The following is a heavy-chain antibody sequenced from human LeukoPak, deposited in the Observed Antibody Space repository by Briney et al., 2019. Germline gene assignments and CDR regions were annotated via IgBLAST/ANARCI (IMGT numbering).Heavy chain of an antibody. J-gene: IGHJ3*02. Sequence: SETLSLTCTVSGGSISSNYWSWIRQPAGKGPEWIGRIYTSGSTNYNPSLKSRVTMSVDTSKNQFSLTLSSVTAADTAVYYCARVPDSGDAFDIWGQGTMVTVSS. CDR3: ARVPDSGDAFDI. CDR2: IYTSGST. CDR1: GGSISSNY. D-gene: IGHD1-26*01. V-gene: IGHV4-4*07.